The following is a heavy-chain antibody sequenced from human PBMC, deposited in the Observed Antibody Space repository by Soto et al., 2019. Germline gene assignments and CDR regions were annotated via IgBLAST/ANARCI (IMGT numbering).Heavy chain of an antibody. CDR1: GYTFTSYA. D-gene: IGHD2-15*01. CDR2: INAGNGNT. Sequence: QVQLVQSGAEVKKPGASVKVSCKASGYTFTSYAMHWVRQAPGQRLEWMGWINAGNGNTKYSQKFQGRVTITRDTSASTAHMGLSSLRSEDTGVYYCARGPGGPDGPGDYWGQGTLVTVSS. J-gene: IGHJ4*02. V-gene: IGHV1-3*01. CDR3: ARGPGGPDGPGDY.